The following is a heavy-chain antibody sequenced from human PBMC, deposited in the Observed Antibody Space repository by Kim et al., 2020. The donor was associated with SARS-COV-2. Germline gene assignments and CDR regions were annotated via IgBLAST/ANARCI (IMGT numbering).Heavy chain of an antibody. CDR1: GYTFTSYY. J-gene: IGHJ5*02. V-gene: IGHV1-46*01. CDR3: ARDPLDYDSSGYVWFDP. D-gene: IGHD3-22*01. Sequence: ASVKVSCKASGYTFTSYYIHWVRQAPGQGLEWMGIINPSGGSTTYAQKFQGRVAMTRDTSTSTVYMELSSLRSEDTAVYYCARDPLDYDSSGYVWFDPWGQGTLVTVSS. CDR2: INPSGGST.